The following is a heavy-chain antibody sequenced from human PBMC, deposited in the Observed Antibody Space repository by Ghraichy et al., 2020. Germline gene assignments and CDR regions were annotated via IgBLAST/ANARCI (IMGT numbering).Heavy chain of an antibody. V-gene: IGHV3-48*02. CDR3: ASGWSGYYTGWDY. Sequence: GGSLRLSCAASGFTFSSYSMNWVRQAPGKGLEWVSYISSSSSTIYYADSVKGRFTISRDNAKNSLYLQMNSLRDEDTAVYYCASGWSGYYTGWDYWGQGTLVTVSS. J-gene: IGHJ4*02. CDR2: ISSSSSTI. D-gene: IGHD3-3*01. CDR1: GFTFSSYS.